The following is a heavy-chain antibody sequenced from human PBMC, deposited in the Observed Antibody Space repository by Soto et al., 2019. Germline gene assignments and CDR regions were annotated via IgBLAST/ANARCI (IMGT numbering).Heavy chain of an antibody. CDR3: ARNRGYSYGYNWFDP. V-gene: IGHV4-34*01. J-gene: IGHJ5*02. CDR2: INHSGST. CDR1: GGSFSGYY. D-gene: IGHD5-18*01. Sequence: SETLSLTCAVYGGSFSGYYWSWIRQPPGKGLEWIGEINHSGSTNYNPSLKSRVTISVDTSKNQFSLKLSSVTAADTAVYYCARNRGYSYGYNWFDPWGQGTLVTVSS.